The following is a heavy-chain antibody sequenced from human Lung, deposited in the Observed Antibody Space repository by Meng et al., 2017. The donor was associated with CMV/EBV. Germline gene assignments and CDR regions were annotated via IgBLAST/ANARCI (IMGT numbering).Heavy chain of an antibody. CDR3: ARVKRYCTGGTCSSTGYYGMDV. CDR1: GYNFTGYY. V-gene: IGHV1-2*02. CDR2: INPNSGGT. Sequence: ASVKVSCKASGYNFTGYYIHWVRQAPGQGLEWMGWINPNSGGTNYAQKFQGRITMTGDTSITTAYMELSRLRSDDMAVYHCARVKRYCTGGTCSSTGYYGMDVWGQGXTVTVSS. D-gene: IGHD2-15*01. J-gene: IGHJ6*02.